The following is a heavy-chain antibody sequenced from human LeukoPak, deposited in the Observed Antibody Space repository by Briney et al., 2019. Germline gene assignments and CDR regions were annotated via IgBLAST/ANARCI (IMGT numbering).Heavy chain of an antibody. CDR2: ILYDGSKQ. J-gene: IGHJ4*02. Sequence: PGRSLRLSCAASGFTFSTYTMHWVRQAPGKGLEWVAVILYDGSKQYYASSVRGRFTVSRDNSKNTLYLQMNSLRAEDTATYYCARVDCSTTSCSPFDYWGQGTLVTVSS. CDR3: ARVDCSTTSCSPFDY. V-gene: IGHV3-30*01. CDR1: GFTFSTYT. D-gene: IGHD2-2*01.